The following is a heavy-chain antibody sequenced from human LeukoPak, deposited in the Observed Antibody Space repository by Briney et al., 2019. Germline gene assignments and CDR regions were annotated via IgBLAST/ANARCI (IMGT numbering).Heavy chain of an antibody. V-gene: IGHV3-64*01. D-gene: IGHD6-13*01. J-gene: IGHJ4*02. CDR2: ISSNGGST. CDR1: GFTFSSYA. Sequence: GGSLRLSCAASGFTFSSYAMHWVRQAPGKGLEYVSAISSNGGSTYYANSVKGRFTISRDNSKNTLYLQMGSLRAEDMAVYYCAREGYSSLTTDYWGQGTLVTVSS. CDR3: AREGYSSLTTDY.